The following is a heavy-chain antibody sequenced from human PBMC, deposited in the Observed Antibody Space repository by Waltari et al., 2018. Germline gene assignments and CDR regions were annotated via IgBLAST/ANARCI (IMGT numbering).Heavy chain of an antibody. V-gene: IGHV2-5*09. Sequence: QVTLKESGPTLVKSTQTLTLPCPFSGFSLTTHVVGVGWVRQHPGKALEWLAVIYGDVDKRYRPSLKSRPTNTTDTPKHQVVLTMPRMDPVDTAIYHCAHGRHVDLFDPWGQGTLVTVSS. CDR2: IYGDVDK. CDR1: GFSLTTHVVG. CDR3: AHGRHVDLFDP. J-gene: IGHJ5*02. D-gene: IGHD2-21*01.